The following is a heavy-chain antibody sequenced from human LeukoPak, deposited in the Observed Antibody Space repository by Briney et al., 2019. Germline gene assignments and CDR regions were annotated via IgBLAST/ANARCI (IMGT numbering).Heavy chain of an antibody. D-gene: IGHD5-24*01. CDR1: GFTFSSYA. V-gene: IGHV3-23*01. J-gene: IGHJ4*02. Sequence: PGGSLRLSCAASGFTFSSYAMTWVRQAPGKGLEWVSGISGSGVSTYYADSVKGRFTISRDNSKNMLYLQMNSLRDEDTAVYYCANLGPPGRDHYLESWGQGTLVTVSS. CDR3: ANLGPPGRDHYLES. CDR2: ISGSGVST.